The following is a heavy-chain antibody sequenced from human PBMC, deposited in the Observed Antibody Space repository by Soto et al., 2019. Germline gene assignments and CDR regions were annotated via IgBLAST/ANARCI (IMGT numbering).Heavy chain of an antibody. V-gene: IGHV3-30-3*01. J-gene: IGHJ4*02. CDR1: GFTFNSCA. Sequence: VQLVESGGGVVQPGRSLRLSCAASGFTFNSCAMHWVRQAPGKGLEWVAVTSFDGGNKYYADSVKGRFTISRDNSKNTLYLQMNSLRVEDTAVYYCAKEGDYGDYFDFWGQGTLVTVSS. D-gene: IGHD4-17*01. CDR3: AKEGDYGDYFDF. CDR2: TSFDGGNK.